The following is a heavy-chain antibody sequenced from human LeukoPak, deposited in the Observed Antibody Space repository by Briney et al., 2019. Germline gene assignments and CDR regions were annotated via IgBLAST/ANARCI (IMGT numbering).Heavy chain of an antibody. Sequence: GGSLRLSCAASGITFSNAWMTWVRQAPGKGLEWVSAISGGGGSTYYADSVKGRFTISRDNSKNTLYLQMNSLRAEDTAVYYCAKDLGRVVVTNFDYWGQGTLVTVSS. CDR3: AKDLGRVVVTNFDY. V-gene: IGHV3-23*01. CDR2: ISGGGGST. CDR1: GITFSNAW. J-gene: IGHJ4*02. D-gene: IGHD3-22*01.